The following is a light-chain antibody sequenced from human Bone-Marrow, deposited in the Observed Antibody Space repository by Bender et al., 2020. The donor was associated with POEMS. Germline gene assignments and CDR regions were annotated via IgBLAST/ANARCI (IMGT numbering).Light chain of an antibody. J-gene: IGLJ1*01. V-gene: IGLV2-14*03. CDR2: DVI. Sequence: QSVLTQPPSVSGSPGRSITMSCTGTSSDIGRYSYVSWYQHRPGTAPRLMIYDVIHRPSGISSRFSASKSGNTASLTISGLQAEDEADYYCSSYTNINTHVFGTGTKVTVL. CDR3: SSYTNINTHV. CDR1: SSDIGRYSY.